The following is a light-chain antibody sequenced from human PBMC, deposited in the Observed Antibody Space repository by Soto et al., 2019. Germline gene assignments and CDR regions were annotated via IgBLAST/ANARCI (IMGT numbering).Light chain of an antibody. J-gene: IGLJ3*02. V-gene: IGLV2-14*01. Sequence: QSALTQPASVSGSPGQSITISCTGTSSDIGSHNFVSWHQQHPGKAPKFIIYGVSNRHSGVSNRFSGSKSGNTDALTNSGLQGNDEAAYYCRSYISAYIRVFTGGTKLTVL. CDR2: GVS. CDR1: SSDIGSHNF. CDR3: RSYISAYIRV.